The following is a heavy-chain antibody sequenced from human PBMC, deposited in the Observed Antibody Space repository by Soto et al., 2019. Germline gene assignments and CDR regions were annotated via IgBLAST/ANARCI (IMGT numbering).Heavy chain of an antibody. J-gene: IGHJ5*02. CDR1: GFTFSSYW. CDR2: IKQDGSEK. D-gene: IGHD3-10*01. V-gene: IGHV3-7*01. Sequence: EVQLVESGGGLVQPGGSLRLSCAASGFTFSSYWMSWVRQAPGKGLEWVANIKQDGSEKYYVDSVKGRFTISRDNAKNQLYLQMNSLRAEDTAVYYCARIRSGSYSGWSDPWGQGTLVTVSS. CDR3: ARIRSGSYSGWSDP.